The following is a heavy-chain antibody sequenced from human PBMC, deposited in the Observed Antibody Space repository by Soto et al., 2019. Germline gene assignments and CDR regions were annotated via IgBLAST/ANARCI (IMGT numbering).Heavy chain of an antibody. D-gene: IGHD3-10*01. CDR3: AHRPHYGSPRDV. CDR1: GFSLITNGLG. J-gene: IGHJ6*02. CDR2: IYWDDDK. Sequence: QITLKESGPTLVKPTQTLTLTCTFSGFSLITNGLGVGWIRQPPGKALEWLAFIYWDDDKHYSPSLSGRLTITKDTSKSHVVLTMTNMDPVDTSTYYCAHRPHYGSPRDVWGQGTTVTVSS. V-gene: IGHV2-5*02.